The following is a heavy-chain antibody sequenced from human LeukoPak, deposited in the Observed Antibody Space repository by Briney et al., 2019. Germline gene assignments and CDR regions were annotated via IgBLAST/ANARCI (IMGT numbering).Heavy chain of an antibody. CDR1: GFTFSGSA. D-gene: IGHD6-13*01. CDR3: TRGHKAATGYNYYYYMDV. CDR2: IRNKANSHAT. V-gene: IGHV3-73*01. Sequence: GGSLRLSCAASGFTFSGSAMHWVRQASGKGLEWVGHIRNKANSHATAYAASVKGRFTISRDDLKNMAYLQMNSLKTEDTAVYYCTRGHKAATGYNYYYYMDVWGKGTTVTVSS. J-gene: IGHJ6*03.